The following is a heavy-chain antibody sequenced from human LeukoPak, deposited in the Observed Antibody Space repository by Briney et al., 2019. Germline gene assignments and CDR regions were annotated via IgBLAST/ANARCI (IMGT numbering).Heavy chain of an antibody. V-gene: IGHV4-34*01. CDR1: GGSFSGYY. CDR2: INHSGST. CDR3: ARGYFDY. Sequence: PSETLSLTCAVYGGSFSGYYWNWIRQPPGKGLEWIGEINHSGSTNYNPSLKSRVTISVDTSKNQFSLKLSSVTAADTAVYYCARGYFDYWGQGTLVTVSS. J-gene: IGHJ4*02.